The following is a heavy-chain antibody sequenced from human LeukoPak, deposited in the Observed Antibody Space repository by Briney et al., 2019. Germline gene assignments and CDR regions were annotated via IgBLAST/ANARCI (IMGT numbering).Heavy chain of an antibody. CDR1: GGSISSYY. Sequence: SETLSLTCTVSGGSISSYYWSWIRQPPGKGLEWIGYIYYSGSTNYNPSLKSRVTISVDTSKNQFSLKLSSVTAADTAVYYCARGRYYYDSSGYKSGAFDIWGQGTMVTVSS. V-gene: IGHV4-59*12. J-gene: IGHJ3*02. CDR3: ARGRYYYDSSGYKSGAFDI. CDR2: IYYSGST. D-gene: IGHD3-22*01.